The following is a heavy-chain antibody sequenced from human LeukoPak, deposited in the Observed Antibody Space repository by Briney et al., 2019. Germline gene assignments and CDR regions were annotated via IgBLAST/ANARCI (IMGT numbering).Heavy chain of an antibody. Sequence: SVKVSCKASGGTFSSYAISWVRQAPGQGLEWMGRIIPIFGIANYAQKFQGRVTITADKSTSTAYMELSSLRSEDTAVYYCATATTVTTSYGYFDLWGRGTLVTVSS. CDR1: GGTFSSYA. CDR2: IIPIFGIA. V-gene: IGHV1-69*04. J-gene: IGHJ2*01. D-gene: IGHD4-17*01. CDR3: ATATTVTTSYGYFDL.